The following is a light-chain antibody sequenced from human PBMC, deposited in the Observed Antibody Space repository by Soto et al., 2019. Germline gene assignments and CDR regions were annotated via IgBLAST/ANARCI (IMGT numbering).Light chain of an antibody. CDR3: QKYNKWSNT. V-gene: IGKV3-15*01. J-gene: IGKJ2*01. CDR2: IAS. Sequence: VMTQSPVTLSVSPGESAALSCRASQTSYSNLAWYQQKPGQAPRLLIYIASSRATGLPARFSGSGSGTEFTRTISSLESEDLGVYYCQKYNKWSNTFGQGTRLE. CDR1: QTSYSN.